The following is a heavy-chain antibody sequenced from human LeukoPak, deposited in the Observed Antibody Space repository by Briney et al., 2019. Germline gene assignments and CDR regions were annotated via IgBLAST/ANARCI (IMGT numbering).Heavy chain of an antibody. CDR2: ISAYNGNT. Sequence: GASVKVSCKASGYTFTSYGISWVRQAPGQGLEWMGWISAYNGNTNYAQKLRGRVTMTTDTSTSTAYMELRSLRSDDTAVYYCAIHPISIAVARGRRNPFDYWGQGTLVTVSS. CDR1: GYTFTSYG. D-gene: IGHD6-19*01. CDR3: AIHPISIAVARGRRNPFDY. J-gene: IGHJ4*02. V-gene: IGHV1-18*01.